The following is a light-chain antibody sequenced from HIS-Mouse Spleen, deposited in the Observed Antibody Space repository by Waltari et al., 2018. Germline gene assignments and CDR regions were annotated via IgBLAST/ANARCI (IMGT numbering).Light chain of an antibody. CDR1: SSHVWRYTP. CDR2: EGS. J-gene: IGLJ2*01. V-gene: IGLV2-23*01. Sequence: QSALTQPASVSGSPGQSITISCTGTSSHVWRYTPVSWYQQHPGKAPKLMIYEGSKRPSGVSNLFSGSKSGNTASLTISGLQAEDEADYYCCSYAGSSTLVFGGGTKLTVL. CDR3: CSYAGSSTLV.